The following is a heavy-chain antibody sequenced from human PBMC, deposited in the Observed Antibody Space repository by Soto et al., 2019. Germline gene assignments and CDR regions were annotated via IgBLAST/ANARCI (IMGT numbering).Heavy chain of an antibody. CDR3: AKATTNGGWFNAFDS. J-gene: IGHJ4*02. V-gene: IGHV3-23*01. Sequence: GGSLRLSCGASGFSFVNYAMNWVRQAPGKGLEWVSGLSGSGTSTYYADSVKGRFTISRDNSRDTLFLQMNSLTADDTAVYYCAKATTNGGWFNAFDSWGQGALVTVYS. CDR2: LSGSGTST. D-gene: IGHD6-19*01. CDR1: GFSFVNYA.